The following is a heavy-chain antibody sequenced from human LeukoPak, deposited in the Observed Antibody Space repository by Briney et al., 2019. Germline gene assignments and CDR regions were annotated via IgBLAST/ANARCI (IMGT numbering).Heavy chain of an antibody. CDR1: GGSISSYY. Sequence: SETLSLTCTVSGGSISSYYWGWIRQPPGKGLEWIGSIYHSGSTNYNPSLKSRVTISVDKSKNQFSLKLSSVTAADTAVYYCARRVGYSSSWYRGIIPDRDWFDPWGQGTLVTVSS. V-gene: IGHV4-39*07. CDR3: ARRVGYSSSWYRGIIPDRDWFDP. J-gene: IGHJ5*02. D-gene: IGHD6-13*01. CDR2: IYHSGST.